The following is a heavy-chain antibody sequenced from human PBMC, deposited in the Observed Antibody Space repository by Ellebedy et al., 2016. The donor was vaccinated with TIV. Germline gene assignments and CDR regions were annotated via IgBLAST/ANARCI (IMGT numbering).Heavy chain of an antibody. D-gene: IGHD2-15*01. Sequence: GESLKTSCSAPGFLFSNYRMSWVRQSPGKGLEWVSSIRSTGSDKYYAESVEGRFTISIENAQNTLFLQMNSLRAEDTAVNYCSRGWSTPDSWGQGTLVIVSS. V-gene: IGHV3-21*06. CDR2: IRSTGSDK. CDR1: GFLFSNYR. J-gene: IGHJ4*02. CDR3: SRGWSTPDS.